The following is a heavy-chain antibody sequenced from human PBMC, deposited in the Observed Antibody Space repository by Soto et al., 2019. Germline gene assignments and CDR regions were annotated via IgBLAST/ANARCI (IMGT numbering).Heavy chain of an antibody. J-gene: IGHJ6*03. Sequence: GESLKISCKGSGYSFTNYWIGWVRQMPGKGLEWMGFIYPGDSDTRYSPSFQGRVTISADKSISTAYLQWSSLKASDTAMYYCARHVARYSGYDKGYYYMDVWGKGTTVTVSS. D-gene: IGHD5-12*01. V-gene: IGHV5-51*01. CDR1: GYSFTNYW. CDR3: ARHVARYSGYDKGYYYMDV. CDR2: IYPGDSDT.